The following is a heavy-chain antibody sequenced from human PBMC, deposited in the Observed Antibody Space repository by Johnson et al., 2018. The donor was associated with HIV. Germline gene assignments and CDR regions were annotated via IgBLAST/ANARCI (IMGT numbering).Heavy chain of an antibody. CDR1: GFTFSSYG. D-gene: IGHD1-26*01. Sequence: EMQLVESGGGVVQRGGSLRVSCAASGFTFSSYGLSWVRQAPGKGLEWVSAISGSGGSTFYADSVKGRFTISRDNAKKSLYLQMNSLRADDTALYYCARVLVAADYAFDIWGQGTMVTVSS. CDR3: ARVLVAADYAFDI. CDR2: ISGSGGST. V-gene: IGHV3-23*04. J-gene: IGHJ3*02.